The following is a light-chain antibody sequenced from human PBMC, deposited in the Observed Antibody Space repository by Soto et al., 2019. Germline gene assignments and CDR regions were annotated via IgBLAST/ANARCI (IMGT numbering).Light chain of an antibody. CDR2: GNN. CDR1: SSNIGAGYD. CDR3: QSYDRSLSGSV. Sequence: QSVLTQPPSVSGAPGQRVTISCTGSSSNIGAGYDVHWYQQLPGTAPKLLIYGNNNRPSRVPDRFSGSKSGTSASLAITGLQAEDDAHYYCQSYDRSLSGSVFGGGTKLTVL. V-gene: IGLV1-40*01. J-gene: IGLJ2*01.